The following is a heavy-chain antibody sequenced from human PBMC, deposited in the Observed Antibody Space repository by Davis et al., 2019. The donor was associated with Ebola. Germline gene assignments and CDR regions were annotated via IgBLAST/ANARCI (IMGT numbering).Heavy chain of an antibody. D-gene: IGHD3-22*01. V-gene: IGHV1-69*13. J-gene: IGHJ6*02. Sequence: SVKVSCKASGGTFSSYAISWVRQAPGQGLEWMGGIIPIFGTANYAQKFQGRVTITADESTSTAYMELSSLRSEDTAVYYCARATMIRGVAHYGMDVWGQGTTVTVSS. CDR1: GGTFSSYA. CDR3: ARATMIRGVAHYGMDV. CDR2: IIPIFGTA.